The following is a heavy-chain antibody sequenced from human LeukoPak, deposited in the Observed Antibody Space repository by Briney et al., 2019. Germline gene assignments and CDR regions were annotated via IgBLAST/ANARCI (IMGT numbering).Heavy chain of an antibody. J-gene: IGHJ3*02. CDR2: TYYRSKWYI. Sequence: SQTLSLTCAISGDSVSSNRAAWNWIRQSPSRGLEWLGRTYYRSKWYIDYGVSVKSRLAINPDTSKNQFSLQLNSVTPEDTAVYFCARTSYYDSSGSYRDAFDIWGQGTVVSVSS. CDR3: ARTSYYDSSGSYRDAFDI. V-gene: IGHV6-1*01. CDR1: GDSVSSNRAA. D-gene: IGHD3-22*01.